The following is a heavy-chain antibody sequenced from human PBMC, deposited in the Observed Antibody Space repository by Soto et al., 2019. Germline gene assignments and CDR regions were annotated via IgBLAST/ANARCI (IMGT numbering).Heavy chain of an antibody. Sequence: QVQLVESGGGLVTPGGSLRLSCASSGFTFSDYYMSWIRKAPGKGLEWLSYISPGSRYPAYADSVKGRFTISRDNARRSLSLQMNSLTVDDTAIYYCVRGGGGGLFDPWGQGSMVTVSS. CDR2: ISPGSRYP. CDR1: GFTFSDYY. V-gene: IGHV3-11*06. D-gene: IGHD2-15*01. J-gene: IGHJ5*02. CDR3: VRGGGGGLFDP.